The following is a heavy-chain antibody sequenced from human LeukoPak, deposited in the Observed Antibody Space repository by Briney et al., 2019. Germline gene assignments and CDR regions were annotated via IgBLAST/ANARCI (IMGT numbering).Heavy chain of an antibody. CDR3: AKDPRRGVGFVGATFDY. J-gene: IGHJ4*02. Sequence: RGSLRLSCEASGFTFSSYGMHWVRQAPGKGLEWVAFIRYDGSNKYYADSVKGRFTISRDNSKNTLYLQMNSLRAEDTAVYYCAKDPRRGVGFVGATFDYWGQGTLVSVSS. V-gene: IGHV3-30*02. CDR1: GFTFSSYG. D-gene: IGHD1-26*01. CDR2: IRYDGSNK.